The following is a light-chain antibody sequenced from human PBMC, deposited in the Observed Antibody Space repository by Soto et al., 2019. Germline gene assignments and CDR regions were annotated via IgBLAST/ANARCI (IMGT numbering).Light chain of an antibody. CDR1: QSVTTQ. Sequence: IVLTQSPGTLSLSPGERATLSSRASQSVTTQLAWYQQKPGQAPSLIIHGASSRATVVPDRITGSGSGTDFTPSIRRLEPEDFAVYYCQQYGGSTRTFRQGTKVQIK. CDR2: GAS. J-gene: IGKJ1*01. V-gene: IGKV3-20*01. CDR3: QQYGGSTRT.